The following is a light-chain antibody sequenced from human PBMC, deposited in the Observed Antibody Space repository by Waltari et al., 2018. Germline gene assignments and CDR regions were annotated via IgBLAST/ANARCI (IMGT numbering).Light chain of an antibody. CDR1: EGLRTW. V-gene: IGKV1-12*01. CDR3: QQAHTFPFT. J-gene: IGKJ3*01. CDR2: GGS. Sequence: DIQMAQSPSSVSASVGDTVTITCRASEGLRTWLAWYQQKPGKAPKLLIYGGSILQSGVPARFSGSGSGTDFTLTISNLQADDFASYYCQQAHTFPFTFGPGTKVYIK.